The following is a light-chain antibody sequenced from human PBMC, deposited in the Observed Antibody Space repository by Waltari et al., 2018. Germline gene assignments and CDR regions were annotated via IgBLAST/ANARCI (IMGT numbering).Light chain of an antibody. Sequence: QSVLTQPPSASGTPGQRVTISCSGSSSNIGSTFVYWYQQLPGTAPKLLIYRNNQRPSGVPDRFSGSKSGTSASLAISGLRSEDEADYYCAPWDDSLSGPGVFGGGTKLTVL. V-gene: IGLV1-47*01. CDR3: APWDDSLSGPGV. CDR2: RNN. CDR1: SSNIGSTF. J-gene: IGLJ3*02.